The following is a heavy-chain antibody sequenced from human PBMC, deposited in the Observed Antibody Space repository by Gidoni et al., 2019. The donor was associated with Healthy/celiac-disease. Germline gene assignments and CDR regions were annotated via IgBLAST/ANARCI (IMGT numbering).Heavy chain of an antibody. Sequence: EVQLVESGGGLVQPGGSLGLSCAASGFTFSSYAMRWVRQAPGKGLEWVSAIRGSGGSTYYADSVKGRFTISRDNSKNTLYLQMNSLRAEDTAVYYCAYRYSGSNDAFDIWGQGTMVTVSS. V-gene: IGHV3-23*04. CDR1: GFTFSSYA. CDR2: IRGSGGST. D-gene: IGHD1-26*01. J-gene: IGHJ3*02. CDR3: AYRYSGSNDAFDI.